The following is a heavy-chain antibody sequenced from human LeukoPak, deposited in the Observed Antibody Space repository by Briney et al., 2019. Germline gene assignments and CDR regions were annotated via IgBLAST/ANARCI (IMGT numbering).Heavy chain of an antibody. CDR1: RFTFVAYA. CDR3: AKDLESGSGWYVAARRASFDY. V-gene: IGHV3-9*01. D-gene: IGHD6-19*01. Sequence: YLRRSCAAYRFTFVAYAMHRVRQAPGNGLEWVSGISWNRGSIGYADSVKGRFTVSRDNAKTSLYLQMNSLRGEVTALYCCAKDLESGSGWYVAARRASFDYWGQGTLVTVSS. J-gene: IGHJ4*02. CDR2: ISWNRGSI.